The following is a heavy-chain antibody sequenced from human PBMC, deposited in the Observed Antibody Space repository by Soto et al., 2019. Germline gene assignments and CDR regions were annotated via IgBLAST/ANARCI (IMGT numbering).Heavy chain of an antibody. CDR3: AGMPYTSGLRFDP. CDR1: GDSYSISTYS. J-gene: IGHJ5*02. D-gene: IGHD6-19*01. V-gene: IGHV4-30-2*01. CDR2: IYQSGVT. Sequence: SETLSLTCNMSGDSYSISTYSWSWIRQPPGKALQWIGFIYQSGVTSYNPSLASRVSISLDRSDNQCSLKLKSVTAADTAVYFCAGMPYTSGLRFDPWGPGTLVTVS.